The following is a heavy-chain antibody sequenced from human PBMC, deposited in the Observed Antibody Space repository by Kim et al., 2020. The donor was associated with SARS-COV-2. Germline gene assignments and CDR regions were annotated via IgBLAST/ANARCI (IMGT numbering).Heavy chain of an antibody. J-gene: IGHJ3*02. Sequence: GGSLRLSCAASGFTFSSYGMHWVRQAPGKGLEWVAVISYDGSNKYYADSVKGRFTISRDNSKNTLYLQMNSLRAEDTAVYYCAKAMLGYCSSTSCLGGAFDIWGQGTMVTVSS. CDR3: AKAMLGYCSSTSCLGGAFDI. V-gene: IGHV3-30*18. D-gene: IGHD2-2*01. CDR1: GFTFSSYG. CDR2: ISYDGSNK.